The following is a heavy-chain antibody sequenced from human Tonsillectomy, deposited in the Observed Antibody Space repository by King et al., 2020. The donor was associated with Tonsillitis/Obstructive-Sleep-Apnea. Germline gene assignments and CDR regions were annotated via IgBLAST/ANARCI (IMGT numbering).Heavy chain of an antibody. CDR2: IYRGGST. Sequence: QLVQSGGGLVQPGGSLRLSCAASGLTVTSNYMSWVRQAPGKGLEWVSLIYRGGSTYYADSVKGRFTISRDNSKNTLYLQMNSLRAEDTAVYYCATPEGLHYWGQGTLVTVSS. V-gene: IGHV3-66*01. J-gene: IGHJ4*02. CDR1: GLTVTSNY. CDR3: ATPEGLHY.